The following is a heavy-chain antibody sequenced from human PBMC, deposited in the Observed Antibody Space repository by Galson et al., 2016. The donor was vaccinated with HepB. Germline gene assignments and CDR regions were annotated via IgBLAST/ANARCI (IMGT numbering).Heavy chain of an antibody. CDR1: GGSFSDYY. Sequence: SETLSLTCGVSGGSFSDYYWGWIRQSPGKGLEWIGEIHPSGSTNYNPSLWGRVTISVDTSKSQFSLKVTSVTAANTAVYYCARGQDPYKIRDWGQGTLVTVSS. CDR3: ARGQDPYKIRD. CDR2: IHPSGST. D-gene: IGHD5-24*01. V-gene: IGHV4-34*01. J-gene: IGHJ4*02.